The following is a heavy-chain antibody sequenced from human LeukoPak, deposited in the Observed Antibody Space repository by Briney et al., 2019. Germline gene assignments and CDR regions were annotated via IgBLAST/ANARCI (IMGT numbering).Heavy chain of an antibody. CDR2: IYSSGST. CDR1: GGSISSYY. Sequence: PSETLSLTCTVSGGSISSYYWSWIRQPAGKGLEWIGRIYSSGSTNYNPSLKSRVSMSGETSKNQFSLKLTSVTAADTAVYYCARGGKATVVTMRGQGILVTVSS. J-gene: IGHJ4*02. CDR3: ARGGKATVVTM. V-gene: IGHV4-4*07. D-gene: IGHD4-23*01.